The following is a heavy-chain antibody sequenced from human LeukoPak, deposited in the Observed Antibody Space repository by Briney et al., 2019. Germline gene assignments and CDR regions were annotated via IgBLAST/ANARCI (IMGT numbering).Heavy chain of an antibody. CDR3: ARDAKIYSGYDSYYYGMDV. CDR1: GFTFSSYA. V-gene: IGHV3-30-3*01. Sequence: PGRSLRLSCAASGFTFSSYAMHWVRQAPGKGLEWVAVISYDGSNKYYADSVKGRFTISRDNSKNTLYLQINSLRAEDTAVYYCARDAKIYSGYDSYYYGMDVWGQGTTVTVSS. CDR2: ISYDGSNK. D-gene: IGHD5-12*01. J-gene: IGHJ6*02.